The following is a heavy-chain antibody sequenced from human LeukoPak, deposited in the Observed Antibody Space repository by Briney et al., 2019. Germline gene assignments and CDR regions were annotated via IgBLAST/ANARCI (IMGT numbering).Heavy chain of an antibody. CDR3: ARGDCSSTTCFHYYFDY. D-gene: IGHD2-2*01. J-gene: IGHJ4*02. CDR1: GGSFSVYY. Sequence: SETLSLTCVVYGGSFSVYYWSWIRQPPGKGLEWIGEINHSGSTNYNPSLKSRVTMSVDTSKNQFSLKLSSVTAADTAVYFCARGDCSSTTCFHYYFDYWGQGTLVTVSS. V-gene: IGHV4-34*01. CDR2: INHSGST.